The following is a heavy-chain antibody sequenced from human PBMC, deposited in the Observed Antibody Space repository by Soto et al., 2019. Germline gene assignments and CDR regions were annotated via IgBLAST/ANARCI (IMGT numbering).Heavy chain of an antibody. D-gene: IGHD1-7*01. V-gene: IGHV4-31*03. J-gene: IGHJ4*02. CDR3: ARELKPSIPGTTAYFDY. Sequence: QVQLQESGPGLVKPSQTLSLTCTVSGGSISSGGYYWSWIRQHPGKGLEWIGYIYYSGSTYYNPSLKSRVTISVDTPKNQFSLKLSSVTAADTAVYYCARELKPSIPGTTAYFDYWGQGTLVTVSS. CDR1: GGSISSGGYY. CDR2: IYYSGST.